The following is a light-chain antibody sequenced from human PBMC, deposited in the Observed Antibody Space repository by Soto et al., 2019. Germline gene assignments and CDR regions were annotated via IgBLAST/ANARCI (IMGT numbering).Light chain of an antibody. V-gene: IGLV1-47*01. CDR3: AVWDDKLNGL. Sequence: QSVLTQPPSASGTPGQRVIITCSGGTFNVERNYVYWYQHLPGTAPKLLIYRDHQRPSGVPDRFSASKSGISASLAISGLRSEDEADYYCAVWDDKLNGLFGGGTKLTVL. CDR1: TFNVERNY. J-gene: IGLJ3*02. CDR2: RDH.